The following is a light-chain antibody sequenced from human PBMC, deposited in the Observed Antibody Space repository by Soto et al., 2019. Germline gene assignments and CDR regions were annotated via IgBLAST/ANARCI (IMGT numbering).Light chain of an antibody. CDR3: QKANSFPLT. J-gene: IGKJ4*01. V-gene: IGKV1-12*01. CDR2: TGS. CDR1: QGISSW. Sequence: DIQMTQSPSSVSASVGDRVSITCRASQGISSWLAWYQQKPGRAPKLLIYTGSSVQSGVPSRFSGTGSGTDFTLTISSLQTEDVATYYCQKANSFPLTFGGGTKVEIK.